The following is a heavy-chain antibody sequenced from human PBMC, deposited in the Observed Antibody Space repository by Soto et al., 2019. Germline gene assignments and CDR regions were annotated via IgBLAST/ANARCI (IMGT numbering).Heavy chain of an antibody. J-gene: IGHJ5*02. CDR1: GFTFSSRA. V-gene: IGHV3-23*01. CDR3: AKLTYSDLWSGSHYP. Sequence: PGGSLRLSCAASGFTFSSRAMSWVRQAPGKGLDWVSIISASGDNTYYADSVKGRFTISRDNSKNTLYLQVNSLRAEDTAVYYCAKLTYSDLWSGSHYPWGQGTLVTVS. CDR2: ISASGDNT. D-gene: IGHD3-3*01.